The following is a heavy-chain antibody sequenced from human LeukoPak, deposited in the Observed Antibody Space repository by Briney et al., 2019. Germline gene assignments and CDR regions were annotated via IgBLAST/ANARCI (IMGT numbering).Heavy chain of an antibody. Sequence: GGSLRLSCAASGFSVSSDYMSWVRQAPGKGLERVSSIYSGGKTLYADSVKDRFTISRDNSENTLHLQMTSLRVEDAAMYYCARDLVVAGTYGFGNWGQGTLVTVSS. V-gene: IGHV3-66*01. J-gene: IGHJ4*02. CDR1: GFSVSSDY. CDR3: ARDLVVAGTYGFGN. CDR2: IYSGGKT. D-gene: IGHD2-15*01.